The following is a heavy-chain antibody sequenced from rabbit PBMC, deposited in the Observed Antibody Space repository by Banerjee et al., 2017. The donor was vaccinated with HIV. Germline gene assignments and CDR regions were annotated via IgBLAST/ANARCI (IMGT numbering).Heavy chain of an antibody. V-gene: IGHV1S45*01. CDR3: ARNYAGVIGYVYFDL. CDR1: GFDLSSFYD. D-gene: IGHD6-1*01. CDR2: IITSSGGT. Sequence: QEQLEESGGGLVKPEGSLTLTCKASGFDLSSFYDMCWVRQAPGKGLDLIACIITSSGGTWFATWAKGRFTISKASSTTVTLKMTGLTAADTATYFCARNYAGVIGYVYFDLWGQGTLVTVS. J-gene: IGHJ4*01.